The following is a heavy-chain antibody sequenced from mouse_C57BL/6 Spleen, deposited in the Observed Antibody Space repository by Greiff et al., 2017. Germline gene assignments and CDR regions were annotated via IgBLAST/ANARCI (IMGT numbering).Heavy chain of an antibody. CDR2: IWSGGST. Sequence: VQLQQSGPGLVQPSQSLSITCTVSGFSLTSYGVHWVRQSPGKGLEWLGVIWSGGSTDYNAAFISRLSISKDNSKSQVFCKRNSLQADDTAIYYCARYGKKYFDVWGTGTTVTVSS. V-gene: IGHV2-2*01. D-gene: IGHD2-10*02. CDR1: GFSLTSYG. J-gene: IGHJ1*03. CDR3: ARYGKKYFDV.